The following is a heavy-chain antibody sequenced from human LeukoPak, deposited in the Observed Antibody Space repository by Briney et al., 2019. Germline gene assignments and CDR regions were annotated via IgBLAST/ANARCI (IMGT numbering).Heavy chain of an antibody. CDR3: ARGYCSGGSCFYFDY. CDR2: ITWNAGST. CDR1: GFTFDDYG. V-gene: IGHV3-20*04. D-gene: IGHD2-15*01. J-gene: IGHJ4*02. Sequence: GGSLRLSCAASGFTFDDYGMSWVRQAPGKGLECVSGITWNAGSTGYADSVKGRFTISRDNAKNSLYLQMNSLRTEDTALYYCARGYCSGGSCFYFDYWGQGTLVTVSS.